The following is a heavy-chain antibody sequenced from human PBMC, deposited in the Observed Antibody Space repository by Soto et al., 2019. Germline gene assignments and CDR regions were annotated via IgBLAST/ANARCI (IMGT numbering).Heavy chain of an antibody. J-gene: IGHJ4*02. CDR2: INAGNGNT. D-gene: IGHD5-12*01. CDR1: GYTFTSNA. Sequence: QVQLVQSGAEEKKPGASVKVSCKASGYTFTSNAMHWVRQAPGQRVEWMGWINAGNGNTKNSHKFQGRVTITRDTSAGPVYRELSSMRSADTAVYYCVRDGDGYNLAYWGQGTLVTVSS. V-gene: IGHV1-3*05. CDR3: VRDGDGYNLAY.